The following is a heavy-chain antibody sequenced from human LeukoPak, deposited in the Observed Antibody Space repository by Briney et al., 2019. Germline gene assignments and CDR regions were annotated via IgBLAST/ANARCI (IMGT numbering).Heavy chain of an antibody. CDR2: IYHSGST. J-gene: IGHJ3*02. Sequence: SETLSLTCAVSGGSISSSNWWSWVRQPPGKGLEWIGEIYHSGSTNYNPSLKSRVTISVDKSKNQFSLKLSSVTAADTAVYYCARARTRITIFGVDAFDIWGQGTMVTVSS. V-gene: IGHV4-4*02. CDR1: GGSISSSNW. CDR3: ARARTRITIFGVDAFDI. D-gene: IGHD3-3*01.